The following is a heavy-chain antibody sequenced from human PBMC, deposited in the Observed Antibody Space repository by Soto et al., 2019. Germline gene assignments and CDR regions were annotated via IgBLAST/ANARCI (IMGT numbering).Heavy chain of an antibody. Sequence: EVQLLESGGGLVQPGGSLRLSCAASGFTFSSYAMSWVRQAPGKGLEWVSAISGSGGSTYYADSVKGRFTISRDNSKNTLYLQMNSLRAEDTAVYYCAKGADSGSNYYSYYGMDVWGQGTTVTVSS. J-gene: IGHJ6*02. V-gene: IGHV3-23*01. CDR1: GFTFSSYA. CDR2: ISGSGGST. CDR3: AKGADSGSNYYSYYGMDV. D-gene: IGHD5-12*01.